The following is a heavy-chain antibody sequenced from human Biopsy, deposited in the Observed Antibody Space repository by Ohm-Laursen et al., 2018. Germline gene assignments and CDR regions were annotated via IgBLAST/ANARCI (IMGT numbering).Heavy chain of an antibody. V-gene: IGHV4-59*10. D-gene: IGHD3-3*01. J-gene: IGHJ4*02. CDR1: GGSFSDYY. CDR3: ARQVDFWSGYVDY. CDR2: AYPSGTT. Sequence: SETLSLTCAVYGGSFSDYYWSWIWQPAGKGLEWIGRAYPSGTTYYNPSLKGRVTISIDTSNNQFSLKLRSVTAADTAVYYCARQVDFWSGYVDYWGQGTLVAVSS.